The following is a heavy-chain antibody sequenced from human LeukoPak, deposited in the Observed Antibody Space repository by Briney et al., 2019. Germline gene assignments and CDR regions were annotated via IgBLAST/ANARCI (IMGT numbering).Heavy chain of an antibody. V-gene: IGHV4-61*02. J-gene: IGHJ3*01. D-gene: IGHD3-22*01. CDR1: GAAISSGTYY. CDR3: ATLRGDYYDSRAFDL. CDR2: IFTSGNT. Sequence: SGTLSLTCTVSGAAISSGTYYWSWIRQPAGKGLEWIGRIFTSGNTDYNPSLKSRVFISIETSKNRFSPTLNSVTAADTAVYYCATLRGDYYDSRAFDLWGQGTMVTVSS.